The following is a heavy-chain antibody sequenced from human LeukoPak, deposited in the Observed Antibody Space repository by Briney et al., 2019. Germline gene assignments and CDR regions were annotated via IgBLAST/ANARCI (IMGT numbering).Heavy chain of an antibody. D-gene: IGHD2-2*02. CDR3: ARDWDCSSTSCYTEEGWFDP. CDR2: ISAYNGNT. V-gene: IGHV1-18*04. CDR1: GYTFTGYY. Sequence: GASVKVSCKASGYTFTGYYMHWVRQAPGQGLEWMGWISAYNGNTNYAQKLQGRVTMTTDTSTSTAYMELRSLRSDDTAVYYCARDWDCSSTSCYTEEGWFDPWGQGTLVTVSS. J-gene: IGHJ5*02.